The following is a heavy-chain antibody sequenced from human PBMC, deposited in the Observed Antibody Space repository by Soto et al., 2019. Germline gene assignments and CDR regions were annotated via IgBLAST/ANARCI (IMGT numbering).Heavy chain of an antibody. CDR1: GFTFSSYG. Sequence: GESLKISCAASGFTFSSYGMHWVRQAPGKGLEWVAVISYDGSNKYYADSVKGRFTISRDNSKNTLYLQMNSLRAEDTAVYYCAKDSSSLWSLRPPFYYYGMDVWGQGTTVTVSS. J-gene: IGHJ6*02. V-gene: IGHV3-30*18. CDR3: AKDSSSLWSLRPPFYYYGMDV. D-gene: IGHD5-18*01. CDR2: ISYDGSNK.